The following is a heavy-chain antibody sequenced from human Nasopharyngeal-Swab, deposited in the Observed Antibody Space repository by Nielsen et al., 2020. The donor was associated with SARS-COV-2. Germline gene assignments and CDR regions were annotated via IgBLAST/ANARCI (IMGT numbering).Heavy chain of an antibody. Sequence: GGSLRLSCAASGFTFSSYAMSWVRQAPGKGLEWVSAISGSGGSTYYADSVKGRFTISRDNSKNTLYLQMNSLRAEDTAVYYCAKDLAEAGTGDYYYYYGMDVWGQGTTVTVSS. D-gene: IGHD6-19*01. J-gene: IGHJ6*02. CDR2: ISGSGGST. CDR1: GFTFSSYA. CDR3: AKDLAEAGTGDYYYYYGMDV. V-gene: IGHV3-23*01.